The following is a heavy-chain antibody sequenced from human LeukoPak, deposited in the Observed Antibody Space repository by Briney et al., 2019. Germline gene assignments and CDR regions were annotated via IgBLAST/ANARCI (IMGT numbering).Heavy chain of an antibody. Sequence: ASVKVSCKASGYTFTGYYMHWVRQAPGQGLEWMGWINPNSGGTNYAQKFQGRVTMTRDTSISTAYMELSRLRSGDTAVYYCARGYYYDSSAPFDIWGQGTMVTVSS. V-gene: IGHV1-2*02. CDR1: GYTFTGYY. CDR3: ARGYYYDSSAPFDI. J-gene: IGHJ3*02. D-gene: IGHD3-22*01. CDR2: INPNSGGT.